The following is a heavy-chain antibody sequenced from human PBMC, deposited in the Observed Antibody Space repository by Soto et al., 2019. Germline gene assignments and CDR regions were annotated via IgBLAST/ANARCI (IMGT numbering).Heavy chain of an antibody. CDR2: MNPNSGNT. D-gene: IGHD6-6*01. CDR3: ARDGGLAARRSMNWFDP. Sequence: ASVKVSSKASGYTFTSYDINWVRQATGQGLEWMGWMNPNSGNTGYAQKFQGRVTMTRNTSISTAYMELSSLRSEDTAVYYCARDGGLAARRSMNWFDPWGQGTLVTVSS. J-gene: IGHJ5*02. V-gene: IGHV1-8*01. CDR1: GYTFTSYD.